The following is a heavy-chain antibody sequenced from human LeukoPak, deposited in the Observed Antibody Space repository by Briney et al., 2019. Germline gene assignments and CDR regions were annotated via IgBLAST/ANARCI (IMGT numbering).Heavy chain of an antibody. Sequence: VSGPTLVNPTQTLTLTCTFSGFSLSTGEMSVSWVRQPPGKALEWLARIDWDDDKYYSTSLKTRLTISKDTSKHQVVLTMTNMDPVDTATYYCARKLYGSGSSNAFDIRGQGTMVTVSS. J-gene: IGHJ3*02. V-gene: IGHV2-70*11. D-gene: IGHD3-10*01. CDR1: GFSLSTGEMS. CDR3: ARKLYGSGSSNAFDI. CDR2: IDWDDDK.